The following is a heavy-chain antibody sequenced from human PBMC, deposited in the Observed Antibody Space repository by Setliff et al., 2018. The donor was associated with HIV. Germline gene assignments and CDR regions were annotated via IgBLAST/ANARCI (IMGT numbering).Heavy chain of an antibody. CDR1: GFIFRNYN. D-gene: IGHD6-6*01. V-gene: IGHV3-21*04. Sequence: PGGSLRLSCAASGFIFRNYNMNWVRQAPGKGLGWVSSLSSDGRYIYYADSVKGRFTISRDNSKNILYLQMNSLRVEDSAVYYCAKTVALLRAARLDLDYWGQGTLVTVSS. CDR3: AKTVALLRAARLDLDY. CDR2: LSSDGRYI. J-gene: IGHJ4*02.